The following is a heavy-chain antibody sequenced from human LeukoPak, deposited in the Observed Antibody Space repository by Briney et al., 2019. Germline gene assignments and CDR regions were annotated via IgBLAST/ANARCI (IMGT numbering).Heavy chain of an antibody. V-gene: IGHV3-7*01. Sequence: PGGSLRLSCAASGFTFSSYWMSWVRQAPGKGLEWVANIKQDGSEKYYVDSVKGRFTISRDNSKNTLYLEMSSLRPEDTAVYYCARKAYCVRDNCYGAPLKYYFDSWGQGTLVTVSS. CDR3: ARKAYCVRDNCYGAPLKYYFDS. D-gene: IGHD2-21*01. CDR1: GFTFSSYW. J-gene: IGHJ4*02. CDR2: IKQDGSEK.